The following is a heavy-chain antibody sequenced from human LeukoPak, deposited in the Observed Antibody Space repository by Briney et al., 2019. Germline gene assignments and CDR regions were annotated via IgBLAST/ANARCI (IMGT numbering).Heavy chain of an antibody. CDR1: GYTFTSYG. V-gene: IGHV1-18*01. J-gene: IGHJ4*02. Sequence: ASVKVSCKASGYTFTSYGISWVRQAPGQGLEWMGWISAYNGNTNYAQKLQGRVTMTTDTSTSTAYMELRSLRSDDTAVYYCARADNGLLFSYSSGWYPFDYWGQGTLVTVSS. D-gene: IGHD6-19*01. CDR2: ISAYNGNT. CDR3: ARADNGLLFSYSSGWYPFDY.